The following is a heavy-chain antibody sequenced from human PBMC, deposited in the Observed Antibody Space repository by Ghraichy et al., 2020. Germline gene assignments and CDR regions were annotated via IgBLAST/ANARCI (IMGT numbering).Heavy chain of an antibody. CDR2: ISSSSTI. V-gene: IGHV3-48*02. J-gene: IGHJ4*02. CDR3: ARVRGPRFFDY. Sequence: GGSLRLSCAASGFTFSSYSMNWVRQAPGKGLEWVSSISSSSTIYYADSVKGRFTISRDNAKNSLYLQMNSLRDEDTAVYYCARVRGPRFFDYWGQGTLVTVSS. CDR1: GFTFSSYS.